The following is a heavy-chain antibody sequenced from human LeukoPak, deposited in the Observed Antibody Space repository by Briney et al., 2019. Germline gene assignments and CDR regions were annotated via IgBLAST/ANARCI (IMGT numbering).Heavy chain of an antibody. J-gene: IGHJ4*02. V-gene: IGHV3-30*02. CDR2: IRSDGSNK. CDR1: GFTFSSYD. CDR3: ARVHLRSLDY. D-gene: IGHD4-17*01. Sequence: PGGSLRLSCAASGFTFSSYDMHWVRQAPGKGLEWVAFIRSDGSNKYYADSVKGRFTISRDNSKNTLYLQMNSLRAEDTAVYYCARVHLRSLDYWGQGTLVTVSS.